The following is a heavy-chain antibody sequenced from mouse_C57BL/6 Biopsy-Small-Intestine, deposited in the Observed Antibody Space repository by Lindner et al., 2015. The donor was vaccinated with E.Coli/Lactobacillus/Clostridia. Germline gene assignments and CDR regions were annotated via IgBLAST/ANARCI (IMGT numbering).Heavy chain of an antibody. V-gene: IGHV14-2*01. Sequence: VQLQESGAELVKPGASVRLSYTASGFNIKDYYMHWVKQRTEQGLEWIGRIDPEDGETKYAPKFQGKATITADTSSNTAYLQLSSLTSEDTAVYYCARWIITTVVASDYYAMDYWGQGTSVTVSS. CDR2: IDPEDGET. CDR1: GFNIKDYY. D-gene: IGHD1-1*01. CDR3: ARWIITTVVASDYYAMDY. J-gene: IGHJ4*01.